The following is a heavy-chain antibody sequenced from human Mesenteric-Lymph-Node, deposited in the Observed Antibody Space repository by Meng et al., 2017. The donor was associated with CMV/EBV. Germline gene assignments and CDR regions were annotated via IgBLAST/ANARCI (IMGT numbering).Heavy chain of an antibody. CDR2: IKQDESRK. D-gene: IGHD2-15*01. CDR3: ARLFFGHKKVTGGRGNYYYGMDV. CDR1: GFTFSSYA. J-gene: IGHJ6*02. V-gene: IGHV3-7*01. Sequence: GESLKISCAASGFTFSSYAMSWVRQAPGKGLEWVSNIKQDESRKYYVDSVKGRFTISRDNAKNTLNVQMNRLRAEDTAVYYCARLFFGHKKVTGGRGNYYYGMDVWGQGTTVTVSS.